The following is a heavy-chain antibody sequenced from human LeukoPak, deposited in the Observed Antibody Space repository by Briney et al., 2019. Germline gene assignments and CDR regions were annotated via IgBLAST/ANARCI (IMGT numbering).Heavy chain of an antibody. CDR2: ISAYNGNT. CDR3: ARFSTPHSYSSSTDY. Sequence: GASVKVSCKASGYTFTSYGISWVRQAPGQGLEWMGWISAYNGNTNYAQKLQGRVTMTTDTSTSTAYMELRSLRSDDTAVYYCARFSTPHSYSSSTDYWGQGTLVTVSS. D-gene: IGHD6-13*01. J-gene: IGHJ4*02. CDR1: GYTFTSYG. V-gene: IGHV1-18*01.